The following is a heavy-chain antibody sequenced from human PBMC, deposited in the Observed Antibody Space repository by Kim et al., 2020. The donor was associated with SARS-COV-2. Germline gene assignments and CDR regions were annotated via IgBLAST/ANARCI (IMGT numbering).Heavy chain of an antibody. CDR2: ISAYNGNT. D-gene: IGHD2-2*03. CDR3: ARDGYCSSAICTTYLAY. CDR1: GYTFTNYG. Sequence: ASVKVSCKASGYTFTNYGVSWVRQAPGQGLEWMGWISAYNGNTNYAQKVQGRVTMTTDTSTSTAYMELRSLRSDDTAIYYCARDGYCSSAICTTYLAYWGQGTLVTVSS. J-gene: IGHJ4*02. V-gene: IGHV1-18*01.